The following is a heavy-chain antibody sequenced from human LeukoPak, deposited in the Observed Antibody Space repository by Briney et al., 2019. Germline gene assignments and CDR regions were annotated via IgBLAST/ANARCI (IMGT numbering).Heavy chain of an antibody. Sequence: GRSLRLSCAASGFILSTYGMHWVRQAPGKGLEWVAYIWHDGSKKYYADSVKGRFTISRDSSNNTLYLQMNSLRAEDTAVYYCARLGIWGKGWFFDLWGQGTLGTVSS. V-gene: IGHV3-33*01. CDR1: GFILSTYG. CDR3: ARLGIWGKGWFFDL. J-gene: IGHJ4*01. CDR2: IWHDGSKK. D-gene: IGHD3-16*01.